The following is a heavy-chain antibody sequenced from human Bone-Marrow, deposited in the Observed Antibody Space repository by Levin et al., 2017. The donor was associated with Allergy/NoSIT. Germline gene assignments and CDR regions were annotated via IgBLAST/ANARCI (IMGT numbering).Heavy chain of an antibody. CDR1: GASIRSGDYY. CDR3: VRDPRFFYTGRAYFYYDMDV. Sequence: SQTLSLPCSVSGASIRSGDYYWSWIRQPPGKGLEWIGYVSSSGNSYYTPSLKSRTTMSVDTSKNEFSLRLRSVTAADTAVYFCVRDPRFFYTGRAYFYYDMDVWGQGTAVIVSS. V-gene: IGHV4-30-4*01. J-gene: IGHJ6*02. CDR2: VSSSGNS. D-gene: IGHD3-3*01.